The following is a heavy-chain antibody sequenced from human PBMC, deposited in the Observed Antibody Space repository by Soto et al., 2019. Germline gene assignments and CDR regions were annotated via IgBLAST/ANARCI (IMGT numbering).Heavy chain of an antibody. D-gene: IGHD6-19*01. J-gene: IGHJ4*02. CDR2: IYYSGST. Sequence: PSETLSLTCTVSGGSISSGDYYWSWIRQPPGKGLEWIGYIYYSGSTYYNPSLKSRVTISVDTSKNQFSLKLSSVTAADTAVYYCAREDSSGWDFDYWGQGTLVTVSS. CDR3: AREDSSGWDFDY. CDR1: GGSISSGDYY. V-gene: IGHV4-30-4*01.